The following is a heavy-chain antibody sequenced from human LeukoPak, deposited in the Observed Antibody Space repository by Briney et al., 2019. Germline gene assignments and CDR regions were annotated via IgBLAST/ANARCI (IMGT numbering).Heavy chain of an antibody. V-gene: IGHV4-39*07. CDR2: IYYSGIT. D-gene: IGHD4-17*01. Sequence: SETLSLTCTVSGGSISSSSYYWGWIRQPPGKGLEWIGSIYYSGITYYNPSLKSRVTISVDTSKNQFSLKLSSVTAADTAVYYCARVHPTVTYNWFDPWGQGTLVTVSS. J-gene: IGHJ5*02. CDR1: GGSISSSSYY. CDR3: ARVHPTVTYNWFDP.